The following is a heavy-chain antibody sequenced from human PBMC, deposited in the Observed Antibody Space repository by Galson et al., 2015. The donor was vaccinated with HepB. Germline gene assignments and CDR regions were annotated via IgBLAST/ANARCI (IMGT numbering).Heavy chain of an antibody. J-gene: IGHJ4*02. D-gene: IGHD6-13*01. Sequence: SLRLSCAASGFTFSSYWMNWVRQAPGKGLVWVSRINSDGTYIPYADSVKGRFTISRDNAKNTLYLQMNSPRAEDTALYYCARTRGAAAGIFDYWGQGTLVTVSS. CDR3: ARTRGAAAGIFDY. CDR1: GFTFSSYW. CDR2: INSDGTYI. V-gene: IGHV3-74*01.